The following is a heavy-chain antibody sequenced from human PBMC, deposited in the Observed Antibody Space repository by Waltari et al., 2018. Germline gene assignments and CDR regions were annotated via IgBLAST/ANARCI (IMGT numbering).Heavy chain of an antibody. CDR2: IKSDGSAT. D-gene: IGHD1-26*01. CDR3: ASDVHSGRYGWFDP. CDR1: GFTFSTFW. V-gene: IGHV3-74*01. Sequence: EVQLVESGGGLVHPGGSLRLSCEASGFTFSTFWVHLVRHVPGKGLVWVSRIKSDGSATSYADSVKGRFTISRDNAKNTVYLQMNSLRVEDTAVYHCASDVHSGRYGWFDPWGQGTLVTVSS. J-gene: IGHJ5*02.